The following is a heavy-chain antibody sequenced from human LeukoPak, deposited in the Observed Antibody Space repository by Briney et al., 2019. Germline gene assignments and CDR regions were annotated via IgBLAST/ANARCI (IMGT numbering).Heavy chain of an antibody. V-gene: IGHV1-18*01. CDR3: AREGYGDNVGNWFDP. Sequence: ASVKVSCKASGYTFTSYGISWARQAPGQGLEWMGWISAYNGNTNYAQKLQGRVTMTTDTSTSTAYMELRSLRSDDTAVYYCAREGYGDNVGNWFDPWGQGTLVTVSS. CDR2: ISAYNGNT. D-gene: IGHD4-17*01. J-gene: IGHJ5*02. CDR1: GYTFTSYG.